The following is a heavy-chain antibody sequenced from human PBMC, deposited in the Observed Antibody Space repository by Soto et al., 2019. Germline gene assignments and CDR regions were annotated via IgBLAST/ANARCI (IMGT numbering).Heavy chain of an antibody. J-gene: IGHJ6*03. D-gene: IGHD6-13*01. CDR3: ARSSAKPSAPGIAAAGRRYYYMDV. CDR2: MNPNSGNT. Sequence: ASVKVSCKASGYTFTSYDINWVRQATGQGLEWMGWMNPNSGNTGYAQKFQGRVTMTRNTSISTAYMELSSLGSEDTAVYYCARSSAKPSAPGIAAAGRRYYYMDVWGKGTTVTVSS. CDR1: GYTFTSYD. V-gene: IGHV1-8*01.